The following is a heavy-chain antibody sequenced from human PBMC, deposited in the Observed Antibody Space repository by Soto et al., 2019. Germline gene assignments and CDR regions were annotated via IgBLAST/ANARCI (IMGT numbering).Heavy chain of an antibody. V-gene: IGHV1-69*04. CDR3: ARDQVPALDYYYSGALGVWFDP. Sequence: SVKVSCKASGDTFSFYTINWVRQAPGLGLEWMGRVNPIVSMSNYAQKFQGRVTMTTDTSTSTAYMELRSLRSDDTAVYFCARDQVPALDYYYSGALGVWFDPWGQGTLVTVSS. D-gene: IGHD3-22*01. CDR2: VNPIVSMS. CDR1: GDTFSFYT. J-gene: IGHJ5*02.